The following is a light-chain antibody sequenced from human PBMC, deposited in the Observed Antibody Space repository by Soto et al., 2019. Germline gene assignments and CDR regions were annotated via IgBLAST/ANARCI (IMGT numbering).Light chain of an antibody. CDR2: AAS. CDR1: QSVNTY. V-gene: IGKV1-39*01. J-gene: IGKJ1*01. Sequence: DIQMNQSPSSLSASVGDRVTITCRASQSVNTYLHWYQQKAGQAPKLLIYAASNLQSGVPSRFSGRGSGTDFTLTVESLQPEDFATYYCQQGYSNPWTFGQGTKVDIK. CDR3: QQGYSNPWT.